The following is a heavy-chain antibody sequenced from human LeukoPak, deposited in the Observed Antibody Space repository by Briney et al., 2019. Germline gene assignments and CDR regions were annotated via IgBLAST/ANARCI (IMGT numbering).Heavy chain of an antibody. D-gene: IGHD2-2*02. V-gene: IGHV3-21*01. CDR2: ISSSSGYI. CDR1: GFTFSSYS. CDR3: ARDGGYNYGMDV. Sequence: GGSLRLSCAASGFTFSSYSMNWVRQAPGKGLEWVSSISSSSGYIYYADSVKGRFTISRDNAKNSLYLQMNSLRAEDTAVYYCARDGGYNYGMDVWGQGTTVTVSS. J-gene: IGHJ6*02.